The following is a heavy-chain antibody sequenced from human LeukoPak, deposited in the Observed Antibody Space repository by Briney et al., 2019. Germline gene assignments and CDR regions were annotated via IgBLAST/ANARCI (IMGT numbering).Heavy chain of an antibody. CDR1: GFTFSSYA. CDR3: ARGRDSSAYPYFDY. V-gene: IGHV3-64*04. D-gene: IGHD3-22*01. J-gene: IGHJ4*02. Sequence: PGGSLRLSCSASGFTFSSYAMHWVRQAPGKGLEYVSGISINGGSTDYADSVKGRFTISRGNAKNTLYLKMNSLRAEDTAVYYCARGRDSSAYPYFDYWGQGTLVTVSS. CDR2: ISINGGST.